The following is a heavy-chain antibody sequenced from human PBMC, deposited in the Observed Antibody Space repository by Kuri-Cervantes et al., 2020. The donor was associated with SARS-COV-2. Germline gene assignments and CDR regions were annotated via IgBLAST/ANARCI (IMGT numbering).Heavy chain of an antibody. CDR3: AAPTYYYDSSGYGGAFDI. CDR2: IYYSGST. V-gene: IGHV4-59*08. J-gene: IGHJ3*02. D-gene: IGHD3-22*01. Sequence: SETLSLTCTVSGGSISSYYWSWVRQPPGKGLEWIGYIYYSGSTNYNPSLKSRVTISVDTSKNQFSLKLSSVTAADTAVYYCAAPTYYYDSSGYGGAFDIWGQGTMVTVSS. CDR1: GGSISSYY.